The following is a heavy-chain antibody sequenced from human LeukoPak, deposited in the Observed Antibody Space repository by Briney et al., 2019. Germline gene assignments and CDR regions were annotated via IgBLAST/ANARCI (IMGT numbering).Heavy chain of an antibody. J-gene: IGHJ3*02. CDR1: GGSISSSSYY. CDR2: IYYSGST. V-gene: IGHV4-39*07. Sequence: PSETLSLTCTVSGGSISSSSYYWGWIRQPPGKGLEWIGSIYYSGSTYYNSSLKSRVTISVDTSKNQFSLKLSSVTAADTAVYYCARDQRYYDILTGYYLYAFDIWGQGTMVTVSS. CDR3: ARDQRYYDILTGYYLYAFDI. D-gene: IGHD3-9*01.